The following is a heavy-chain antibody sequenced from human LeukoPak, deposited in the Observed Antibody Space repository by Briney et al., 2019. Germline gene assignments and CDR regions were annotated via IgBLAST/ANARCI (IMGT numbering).Heavy chain of an antibody. CDR1: GYSISSGYY. CDR2: IYHSGST. J-gene: IGHJ4*02. Sequence: SETLSLTCTVSGYSISSGYYWGWIRQPPGKGLEWIGSIYHSGSTNYNPSLKSRVTISVDTSKNQFSLKLSSVTAADTAAYYCARGSWIVANYWGQGTLVTVSS. V-gene: IGHV4-38-2*02. D-gene: IGHD3-22*01. CDR3: ARGSWIVANY.